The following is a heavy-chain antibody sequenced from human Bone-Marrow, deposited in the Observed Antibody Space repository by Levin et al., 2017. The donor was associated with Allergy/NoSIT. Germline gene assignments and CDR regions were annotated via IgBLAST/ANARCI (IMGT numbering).Heavy chain of an antibody. CDR3: AAGLDEVTTPFDH. Sequence: ASVKVSCKASGYSFSDFYIHWVRQAPGQGLEWMGWINPDSGGTNYAQKFQGRVTMTRDTSISTAYMELSSLESDDTAVYYCAAGLDEVTTPFDHWGQGTPVAVSS. CDR2: INPDSGGT. J-gene: IGHJ4*02. D-gene: IGHD4-11*01. CDR1: GYSFSDFY. V-gene: IGHV1-2*02.